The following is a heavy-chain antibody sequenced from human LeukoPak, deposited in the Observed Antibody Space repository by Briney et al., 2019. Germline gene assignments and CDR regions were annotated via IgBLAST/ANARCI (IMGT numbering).Heavy chain of an antibody. J-gene: IGHJ4*02. V-gene: IGHV4-61*05. Sequence: SETLSLTCTVSGGSISSSSYYWGWIRQSPGKGLEWIGYIYHSGSTDYNSSLKSRVTISVDTSKNQFSLKLSSVTAADTAVYYCARRSLWFGELLGYWGQGTLVTVSS. D-gene: IGHD3-10*01. CDR2: IYHSGST. CDR3: ARRSLWFGELLGY. CDR1: GGSISSSSYY.